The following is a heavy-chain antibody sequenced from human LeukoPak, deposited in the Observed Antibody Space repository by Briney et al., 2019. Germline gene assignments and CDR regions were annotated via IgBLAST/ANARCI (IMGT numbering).Heavy chain of an antibody. V-gene: IGHV4-59*01. CDR1: GGSISSYY. D-gene: IGHD4-17*01. CDR2: IYYSGST. J-gene: IGHJ4*02. CDR3: ARYLDYGDLYYFDY. Sequence: SETLSLTCTVSGGSISSYYWSWIRQPPGKGLEWIEYIYYSGSTNYNPSLKSRVTISVDTSKNQFSLKLSSVTAADTAVYYCARYLDYGDLYYFDYWGQGTLVTVSS.